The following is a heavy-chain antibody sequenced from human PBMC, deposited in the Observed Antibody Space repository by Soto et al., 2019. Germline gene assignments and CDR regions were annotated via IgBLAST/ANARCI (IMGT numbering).Heavy chain of an antibody. CDR3: ARGNHRWLQLWYFDL. J-gene: IGHJ2*01. CDR1: GGTFSSYT. CDR2: IIPIFGTA. Sequence: QVQLVQSGAEVKKPGSSVTVSCKASGGTFSSYTISWVRRAPGQGLEWMGGIIPIFGTANYAQKFQGRVTITADESTSTAYMELSSLRSDDTAVYYCARGNHRWLQLWYFDLWGRGTLVTVSS. V-gene: IGHV1-69*12. D-gene: IGHD6-19*01.